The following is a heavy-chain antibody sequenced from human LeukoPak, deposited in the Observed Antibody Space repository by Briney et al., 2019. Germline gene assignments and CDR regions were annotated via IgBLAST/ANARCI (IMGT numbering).Heavy chain of an antibody. D-gene: IGHD3-9*01. CDR1: GYSFTSYW. CDR3: ASSEYYDILTGAQGSFDY. CDR2: IYPGDSDT. J-gene: IGHJ4*02. V-gene: IGHV5-51*01. Sequence: KSGESLKISCKCSGYSFTSYWIGWVRQMPGKGLEWIGIIYPGDSDTRYSPSFQGQVTISADKSISTAYLQWSSLKASDTAMYYCASSEYYDILTGAQGSFDYWGQGTLVTVSS.